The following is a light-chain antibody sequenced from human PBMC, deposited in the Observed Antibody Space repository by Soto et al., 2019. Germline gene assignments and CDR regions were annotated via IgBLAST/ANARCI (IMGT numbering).Light chain of an antibody. CDR1: QSINRW. V-gene: IGKV1-5*01. CDR3: QEDNSYSWA. Sequence: DIQMSQSPSSLSASVGDSVTITCRASQSINRWLAWYQQKPGRAPKLLIYDASSLQSGVTSRFKGSGSGTDYALTSSSPPPDDVATYVCQEDNSYSWAFGQGTKVEIK. CDR2: DAS. J-gene: IGKJ1*01.